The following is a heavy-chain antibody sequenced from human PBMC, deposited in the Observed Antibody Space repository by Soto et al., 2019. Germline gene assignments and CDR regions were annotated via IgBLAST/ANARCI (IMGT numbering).Heavy chain of an antibody. CDR3: AREDGIVGTTSAFDY. CDR1: GFTFSTYV. D-gene: IGHD1-26*01. J-gene: IGHJ4*02. Sequence: EVQLVESGGGLVKPGGSLRHSCAASGFTFSTYVMNWVRQTPGKGLEWVSSINGRSNYIYYADSVKGRFTISRDNAKNSLYLQMNSLRAEDTAVYYCAREDGIVGTTSAFDYWGQGTLVTVSS. V-gene: IGHV3-21*02. CDR2: INGRSNYI.